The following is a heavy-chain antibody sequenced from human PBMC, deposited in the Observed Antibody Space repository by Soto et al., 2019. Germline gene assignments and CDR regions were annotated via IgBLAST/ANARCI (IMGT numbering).Heavy chain of an antibody. CDR3: ARELGYRYGYFDY. CDR2: INSDGSST. CDR1: GFTFSSYW. D-gene: IGHD5-18*01. V-gene: IGHV3-74*01. Sequence: GGSLRLSCAASGFTFSSYWMHWVRQAPGKGLVWVSRINSDGSSTSYADSVKGRFTISRDNAKNTLYLQMNSLRTEDMAVYYCARELGYRYGYFDYWGQGTLVAVSS. J-gene: IGHJ4*02.